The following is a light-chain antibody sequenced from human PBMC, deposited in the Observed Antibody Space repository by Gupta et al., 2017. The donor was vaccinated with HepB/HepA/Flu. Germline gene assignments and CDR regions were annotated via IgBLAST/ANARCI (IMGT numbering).Light chain of an antibody. CDR1: GSDFGDFDR. Sequence: SALTQPASVSGSPVQSLTISCTGTGSDFGDFDRVAWYRQHPGRAPKLLISDVTNPPSGVSCRFSGSKSDNTASLTIXGXQAEDEXDYYCSSFTDTPTLVVFGGGTKVTVL. CDR2: DVT. J-gene: IGLJ2*01. CDR3: SSFTDTPTLVV. V-gene: IGLV2-14*03.